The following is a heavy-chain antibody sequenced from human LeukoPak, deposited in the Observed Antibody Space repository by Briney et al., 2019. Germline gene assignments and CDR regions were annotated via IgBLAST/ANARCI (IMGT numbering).Heavy chain of an antibody. J-gene: IGHJ4*02. Sequence: PGGSLRLSCAACGFTFDDYAMHWVRQAPGKGLEWVSGINWNSGSIGYADSVKGRFTISRDNAKNSLYLQMNSLRAEDTALYYCAKDKAVAGINYFDYWGQGTLVTVSS. V-gene: IGHV3-9*01. D-gene: IGHD6-19*01. CDR3: AKDKAVAGINYFDY. CDR1: GFTFDDYA. CDR2: INWNSGSI.